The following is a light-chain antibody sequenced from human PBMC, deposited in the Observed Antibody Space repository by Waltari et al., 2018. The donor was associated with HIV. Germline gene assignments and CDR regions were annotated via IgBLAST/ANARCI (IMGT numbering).Light chain of an antibody. CDR3: QTWCAGDHG. J-gene: IGLJ2*01. V-gene: IGLV4-69*01. Sequence: QLVLTQSPSASASLGGSVKLTCTLDSGHTNYGIAWHQQQAEKGPRYLMRVTRDVSHSKGDGMPDRFSVSRFGADRCLTISRLQSEDEAVYYCQTWCAGDHGFGGGTKLTVL. CDR1: SGHTNYG. CDR2: VTRDVSH.